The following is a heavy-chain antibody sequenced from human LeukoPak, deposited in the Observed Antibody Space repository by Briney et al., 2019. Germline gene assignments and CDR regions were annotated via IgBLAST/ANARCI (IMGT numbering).Heavy chain of an antibody. D-gene: IGHD6-13*01. CDR3: ARQNSGFIAAAGRFDY. V-gene: IGHV4-39*01. CDR2: IYYSGST. Sequence: PSETLSLTCTVSGGSISSSSYYWGWIRQPPGKGLAWIGSIYYSGSTYHNPSLKSRVTISVDTSKNQFSLKLSSVTAADTAVYYCARQNSGFIAAAGRFDYWGQGTLVTVSS. J-gene: IGHJ4*02. CDR1: GGSISSSSYY.